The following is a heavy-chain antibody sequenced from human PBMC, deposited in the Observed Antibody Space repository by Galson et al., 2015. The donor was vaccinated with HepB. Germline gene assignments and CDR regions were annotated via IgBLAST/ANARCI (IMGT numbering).Heavy chain of an antibody. D-gene: IGHD3-22*01. CDR3: VRHYYDSSGPRGDY. J-gene: IGHJ4*02. CDR1: GFTFSDYY. CDR2: ISSSSYT. V-gene: IGHV3-11*06. Sequence: SLRLSCAASGFTFSDYYMSWIRQAPGKGLEWVSYISSSSYTNYADSVKGRFTISRDNAKNSLYLQMNSLRAEDTAVYYCVRHYYDSSGPRGDYWGQGTLVTVSS.